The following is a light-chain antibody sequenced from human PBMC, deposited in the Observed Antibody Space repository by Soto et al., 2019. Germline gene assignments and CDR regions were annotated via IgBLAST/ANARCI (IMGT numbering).Light chain of an antibody. Sequence: QSALTQPASVSGSPGQSITISCTGTSSDVGGYNYVSWYQQHPGKAPKLMIYDVSNRHSGVSNRFSGSKSGNTASLTISGLQAEDEADYYCSSYTSSSTLYVFGTGTTLTVL. CDR1: SSDVGGYNY. CDR2: DVS. V-gene: IGLV2-14*01. CDR3: SSYTSSSTLYV. J-gene: IGLJ1*01.